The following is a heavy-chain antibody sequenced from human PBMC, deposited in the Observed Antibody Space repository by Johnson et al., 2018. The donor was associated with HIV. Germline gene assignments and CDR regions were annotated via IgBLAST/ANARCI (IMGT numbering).Heavy chain of an antibody. Sequence: VQLVESGGGLVQPGGSLRLSCAASGFTFSSYAMHWVRQAPGKGLEYVSAISSTGGSTYYANSVKGRCTITRDNSTNTLYLQMGSLRAEDMALYYCARKCNWNDGYDAFDIWGQGTMVTVSS. CDR1: GFTFSSYA. J-gene: IGHJ3*02. CDR3: ARKCNWNDGYDAFDI. V-gene: IGHV3-64*01. D-gene: IGHD1-20*01. CDR2: ISSTGGST.